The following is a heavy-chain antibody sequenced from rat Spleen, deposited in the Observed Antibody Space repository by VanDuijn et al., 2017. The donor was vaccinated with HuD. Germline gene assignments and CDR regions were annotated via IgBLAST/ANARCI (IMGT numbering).Heavy chain of an antibody. V-gene: IGHV5-17*01. CDR3: ARRRTGRPFAY. D-gene: IGHD5-1*01. CDR2: IIYDGRST. J-gene: IGHJ3*01. Sequence: EVQLVESGGGLVQPGRSLKFSCAASGFTFSDYAMAWVRQAPKKGLEWVATIIYDGRSTNYRDSVKGRFTISRDNAKSTLYLQMDRLRSEDTATYYCARRRTGRPFAYWGQGTLVTVSS. CDR1: GFTFSDYA.